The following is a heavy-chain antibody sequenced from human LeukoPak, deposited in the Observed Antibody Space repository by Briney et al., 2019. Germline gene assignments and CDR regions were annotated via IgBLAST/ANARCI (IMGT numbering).Heavy chain of an antibody. CDR1: GFTFGSYA. J-gene: IGHJ5*02. Sequence: GGSLRLSCAASGFTFGSYAMSWVRQAPGKGLEWVSAISGSGGSTYYADSVKGRFTISRDNSKNTLYLQMNSLRAEDTAVYYCAKARQLVPYNWFDPWGQGTLVTVSS. D-gene: IGHD6-13*01. V-gene: IGHV3-23*01. CDR3: AKARQLVPYNWFDP. CDR2: ISGSGGST.